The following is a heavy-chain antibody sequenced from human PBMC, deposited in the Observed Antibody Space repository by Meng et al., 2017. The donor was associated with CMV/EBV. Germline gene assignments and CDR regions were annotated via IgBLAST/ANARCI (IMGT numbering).Heavy chain of an antibody. D-gene: IGHD5-12*01. CDR2: ISAYNGNT. Sequence: QVQLVHLGAEGKKPGGSVKVSCQASGYTFASYGISWVRQAPGQGLEWMGWISAYNGNTNYAQKLQGRVTMTTDTSTSTAYMELRSLRSDDTAVYYCARGGASSGYDLIDYWGQGTLVTVSS. V-gene: IGHV1-18*01. J-gene: IGHJ4*02. CDR3: ARGGASSGYDLIDY. CDR1: GYTFASYG.